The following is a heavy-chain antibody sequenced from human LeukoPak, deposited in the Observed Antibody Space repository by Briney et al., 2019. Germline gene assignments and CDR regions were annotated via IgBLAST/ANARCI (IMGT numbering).Heavy chain of an antibody. CDR1: GGSFSGYY. CDR3: ARGLYSSGWYGRY. CDR2: INHSGST. V-gene: IGHV4-34*01. D-gene: IGHD6-19*01. J-gene: IGHJ4*02. Sequence: SETLSLTCAVYGGSFSGYYWSWTRQPPGKGLEWIGEINHSGSTNYNPSLKSRVTISVDTSKNQFSLKLSSVTAADTAVYYCARGLYSSGWYGRYWGQGTLVTVSS.